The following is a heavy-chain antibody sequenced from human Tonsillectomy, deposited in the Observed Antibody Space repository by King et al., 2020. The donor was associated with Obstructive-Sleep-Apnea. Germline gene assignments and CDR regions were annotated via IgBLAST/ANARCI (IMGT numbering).Heavy chain of an antibody. Sequence: VQLVESGAEVKKPGASVKVSCKASGYTFTGYYMHWVRQAPGQGLEWVGRINPNSGGTNYALKVKGRVTMTRDTSISTDYMEVSRLRSDDTVVYYCARGGETYYYDSSGWGFDYWGQGTLVTVSS. CDR3: ARGGETYYYDSSGWGFDY. J-gene: IGHJ4*02. CDR1: GYTFTGYY. CDR2: INPNSGGT. V-gene: IGHV1-2*05. D-gene: IGHD3-22*01.